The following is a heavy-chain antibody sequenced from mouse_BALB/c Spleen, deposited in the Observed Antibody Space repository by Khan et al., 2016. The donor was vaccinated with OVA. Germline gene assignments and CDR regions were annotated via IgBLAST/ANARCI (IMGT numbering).Heavy chain of an antibody. CDR2: INPSNGGT. J-gene: IGHJ3*01. D-gene: IGHD1-1*02. Sequence: QIPLVPSGAELVKPGASVKLSCKASGYTFTSYYIYWVKQRPGQGLEWIGGINPSNGGTYFNEKFESKATLTVDKSSSTAFMQVSSLTSEDSAVYYCTRSGWAAFAYWGQGTLVTVSA. CDR1: GYTFTSYY. V-gene: IGHV1S81*02. CDR3: TRSGWAAFAY.